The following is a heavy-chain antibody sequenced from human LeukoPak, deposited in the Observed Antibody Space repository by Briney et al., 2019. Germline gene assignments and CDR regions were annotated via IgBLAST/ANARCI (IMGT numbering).Heavy chain of an antibody. J-gene: IGHJ1*01. Sequence: GGSLRLSCAASGFTFSSYSMNWVRQAPGKGLEWVSYISSSSSTIYYADSVKGRFTISRDNAKNSLYLQMNSLRDEDTAVYYCARAAPYSSSFKYFQHWGQGTLVTASS. V-gene: IGHV3-48*02. CDR3: ARAAPYSSSFKYFQH. D-gene: IGHD6-13*01. CDR1: GFTFSSYS. CDR2: ISSSSSTI.